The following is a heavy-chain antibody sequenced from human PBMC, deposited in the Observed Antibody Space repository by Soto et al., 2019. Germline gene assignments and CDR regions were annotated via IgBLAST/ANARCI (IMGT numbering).Heavy chain of an antibody. Sequence: ASVKVSCKASGYTFTSYDIYWVRQATGQGLVWMGWMNTNTGNSGYAQKFHGRVTMTSDTSISTAHMELSSLRSEDTAVYYCARRAETNGWNGFGADKYYFDYWGRGTLVTVSS. CDR3: ARRAETNGWNGFGADKYYFDY. CDR2: MNTNTGNS. CDR1: GYTFTSYD. D-gene: IGHD1-1*01. V-gene: IGHV1-8*01. J-gene: IGHJ4*02.